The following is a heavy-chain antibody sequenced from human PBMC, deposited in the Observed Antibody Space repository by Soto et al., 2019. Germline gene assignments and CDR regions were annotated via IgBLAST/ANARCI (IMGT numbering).Heavy chain of an antibody. V-gene: IGHV4-39*01. J-gene: IGHJ5*02. CDR3: ARPRRVGDRGNNNWFDP. CDR2: IYYSGST. Sequence: QLQLQESGPGLVKPSETLSLTCTVSGGSISSSSYYWGWIRQPPGKGLEWIGSIYYSGSTYYNPSLKSRVTISVDTSKNQFSLKLSSVTAADTAVYYCARPRRVGDRGNNNWFDPWGQGTLVTVSS. D-gene: IGHD2-21*02. CDR1: GGSISSSSYY.